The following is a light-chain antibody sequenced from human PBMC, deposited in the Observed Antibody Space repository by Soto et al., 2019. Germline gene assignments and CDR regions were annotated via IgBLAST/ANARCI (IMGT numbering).Light chain of an antibody. CDR1: QSVRSSY. CDR3: QQFKNYVT. V-gene: IGKV3-20*01. J-gene: IGKJ5*01. Sequence: EIVLTQSPGTLSLSPGERATLSCRASQSVRSSYLAWYQQKPGQAPRLLIYGASSRATGIPDRFSGSGSGTDFTLTINSLEPEDSATYYCQQFKNYVTFGQGTRLEIK. CDR2: GAS.